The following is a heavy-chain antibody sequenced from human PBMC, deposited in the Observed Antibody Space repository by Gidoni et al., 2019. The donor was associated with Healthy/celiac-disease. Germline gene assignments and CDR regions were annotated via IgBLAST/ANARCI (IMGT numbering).Heavy chain of an antibody. CDR2: IKQDGSEK. V-gene: IGHV3-7*03. D-gene: IGHD6-19*01. CDR3: ARDLYSSGWYTWFDP. Sequence: EVQLVESGGGLVQPGGSLRLPCAASGFTFTRYWMSWVRQAPGKGLEWVANIKQDGSEKYYVDSVKGRFTISRDNAKNSLYLQMNSRRAEDTAVYYCARDLYSSGWYTWFDPWGQGTLVTVSS. CDR1: GFTFTRYW. J-gene: IGHJ5*02.